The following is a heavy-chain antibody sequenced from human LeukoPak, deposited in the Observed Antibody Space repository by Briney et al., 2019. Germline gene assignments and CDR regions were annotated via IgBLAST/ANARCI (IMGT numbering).Heavy chain of an antibody. V-gene: IGHV1-18*04. J-gene: IGHJ4*02. CDR3: ARTQFELLWFRELGYYFDY. CDR1: GYTFTGYY. CDR2: ISAYNGNT. Sequence: WASVKVSCKASGYTFTGYYMHWVRQAPGQGLEWMGWISAYNGNTNYAQKLQGRVTMTTDTSTSTAYMELRSLRSDDTAVYYCARTQFELLWFRELGYYFDYWGQGTLVTVSS. D-gene: IGHD3-10*01.